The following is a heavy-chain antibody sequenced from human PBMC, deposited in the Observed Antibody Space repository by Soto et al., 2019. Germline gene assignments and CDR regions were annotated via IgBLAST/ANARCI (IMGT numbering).Heavy chain of an antibody. V-gene: IGHV4-34*01. J-gene: IGHJ4*02. CDR2: INHSGST. CDR3: ARGRTPPSRTTVPRWLDY. D-gene: IGHD4-17*01. CDR1: GGSFSGYY. Sequence: QVQLQQWGAGLLKPSETLSLTCAVYGGSFSGYYWSWIRQPPGKGLGWIGEINHSGSTNYNPPLMRRVTISVDTSKKQCSLKLSSVTAADTAVYYCARGRTPPSRTTVPRWLDYWGQGTLVTVSS.